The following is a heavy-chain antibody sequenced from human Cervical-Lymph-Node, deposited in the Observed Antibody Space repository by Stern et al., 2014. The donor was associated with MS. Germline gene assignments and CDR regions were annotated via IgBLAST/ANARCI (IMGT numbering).Heavy chain of an antibody. CDR1: GYSFISSW. D-gene: IGHD6-19*01. CDR3: ATSTGYFLLEYYFDY. Sequence: EVQLVESAAEVKKHGESLKISCQGSGYSFISSWIGWVRQMPGKGLEWMAIIYPGDSDTRYNPSFQGQVTISADRSVNTAYLQWGSLKASDTAMYYCATSTGYFLLEYYFDYWGQGTLVTVSS. J-gene: IGHJ4*02. CDR2: IYPGDSDT. V-gene: IGHV5-51*01.